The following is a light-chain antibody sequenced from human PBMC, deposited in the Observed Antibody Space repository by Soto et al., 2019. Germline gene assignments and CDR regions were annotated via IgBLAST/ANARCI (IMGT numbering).Light chain of an antibody. V-gene: IGKV3D-15*01. CDR1: QSVSSSY. Sequence: EIVLTQSPGTLSLSPGEGATLSCRASQSVSSSYLAWYQQKPGQAPRLLIYGASSRATDIPARFSGSGSGTEFTLTISSLQSEDFAVYYCQQYNNWPWTFGQGSKVDIK. J-gene: IGKJ1*01. CDR3: QQYNNWPWT. CDR2: GAS.